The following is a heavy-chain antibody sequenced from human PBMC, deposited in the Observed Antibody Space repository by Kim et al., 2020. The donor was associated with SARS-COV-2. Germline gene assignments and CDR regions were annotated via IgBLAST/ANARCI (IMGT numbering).Heavy chain of an antibody. CDR2: IKQDGSEK. Sequence: GGSLRLSCAASGFTFSSDWMSWVRQAPGKGLEWVANIKQDGSEKYYVDSVKGRFTISRDNAKNSLYLQMNSLRAEDTAVYYCARDGAYYDFWSGYGYYYMDVWGKGTTVTFSS. CDR1: GFTFSSDW. V-gene: IGHV3-7*01. D-gene: IGHD3-3*01. CDR3: ARDGAYYDFWSGYGYYYMDV. J-gene: IGHJ6*03.